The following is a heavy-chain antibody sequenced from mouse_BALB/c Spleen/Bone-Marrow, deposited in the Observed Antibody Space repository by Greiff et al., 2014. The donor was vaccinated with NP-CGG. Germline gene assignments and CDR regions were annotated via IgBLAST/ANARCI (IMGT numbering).Heavy chain of an antibody. J-gene: IGHJ2*01. Sequence: EVKLEESGPGLVKPSQSLSLTCTVTGYSITSDYAWNWIRQFPGNKLEWMGYISYGGGTSYTPSLKSRISITRDTSKNQFFLQLNSVTTEDTATYYGARYRYDAGYFDYWGQGTTLTVSS. CDR1: GYSITSDYA. CDR2: ISYGGGT. D-gene: IGHD2-14*01. V-gene: IGHV3-2*02. CDR3: ARYRYDAGYFDY.